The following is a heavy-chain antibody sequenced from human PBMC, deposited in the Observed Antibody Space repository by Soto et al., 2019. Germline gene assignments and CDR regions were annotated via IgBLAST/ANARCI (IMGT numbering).Heavy chain of an antibody. J-gene: IGHJ4*02. CDR2: ISGSGGST. CDR1: GFTFSSYA. D-gene: IGHD3-9*01. CDR3: AKDKGYFDWLRDY. Sequence: EVQLLESGGGLVQPGGSLRLSCAASGFTFSSYAMSWVRQAPGKGLEWVAAISGSGGSTYYADSVKGLFTISRDNAKNTLYLQMNSLRAEDTAVYYCAKDKGYFDWLRDYWGQGTLVTVSS. V-gene: IGHV3-23*01.